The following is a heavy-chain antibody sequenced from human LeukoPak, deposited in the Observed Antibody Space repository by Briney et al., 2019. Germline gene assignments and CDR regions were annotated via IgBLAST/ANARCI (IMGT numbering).Heavy chain of an antibody. D-gene: IGHD3-16*02. Sequence: SETLSLTCAVYGGSFSGHYWSWIRQPPGKGLEWIGEINHSGSTNYNPSLKSRVTISVDTSKNQFSLKLSSVTAADTAVYYCARAQTYYDYVWGTYRPSYFDYWGQGTLVTVSS. CDR1: GGSFSGHY. V-gene: IGHV4-34*01. CDR3: ARAQTYYDYVWGTYRPSYFDY. J-gene: IGHJ4*02. CDR2: INHSGST.